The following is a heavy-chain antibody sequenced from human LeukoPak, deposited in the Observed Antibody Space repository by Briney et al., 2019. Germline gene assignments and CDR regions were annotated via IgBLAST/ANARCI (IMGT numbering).Heavy chain of an antibody. J-gene: IGHJ4*02. CDR3: PRGSGGDGWGSL. CDR1: GGSFSGYY. V-gene: IGHV4-59*01. Sequence: PSETLSLTCAVYGGSFSGYYWSWIRQPPGKGPEWIGYIYYSVTSDYNPSLMSRVTMPVHMSTNQHPLKLSSVTAADTAVYYFPRGSGGDGWGSLWGGGTLVTVSS. CDR2: IYYSVTS. D-gene: IGHD3-10*01.